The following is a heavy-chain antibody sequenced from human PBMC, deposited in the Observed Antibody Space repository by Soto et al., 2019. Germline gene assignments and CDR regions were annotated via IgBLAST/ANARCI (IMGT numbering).Heavy chain of an antibody. CDR2: IWYDGSNK. CDR3: ARDEGRGAKYNWFDP. CDR1: GFTFSSYG. V-gene: IGHV3-33*01. Sequence: GGSLRLSCAASGFTFSSYGMHWVRQAPGKGLEWVAVIWYDGSNKYYADSVKGRFTISRDNSKNTLYLQMNSLRAEDTAVYYCARDEGRGAKYNWFDPWGQGTLVTVSS. J-gene: IGHJ5*02.